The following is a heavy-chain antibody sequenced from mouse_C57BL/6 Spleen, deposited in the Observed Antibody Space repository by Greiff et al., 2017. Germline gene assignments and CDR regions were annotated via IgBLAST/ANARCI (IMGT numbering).Heavy chain of an antibody. J-gene: IGHJ4*01. Sequence: QVQLKQPGAELVKPGASVKLSCKASGYTFTSYWMHWVKQRPGRGLEWIGRIDPNSGGTKYTEKFKSKATLTVDKPSSTAYMQLSSLTSEDSAVYDCAGYDYDDGYYYAMDYWGQGTSVTGSS. CDR3: AGYDYDDGYYYAMDY. D-gene: IGHD2-4*01. CDR2: IDPNSGGT. CDR1: GYTFTSYW. V-gene: IGHV1-72*01.